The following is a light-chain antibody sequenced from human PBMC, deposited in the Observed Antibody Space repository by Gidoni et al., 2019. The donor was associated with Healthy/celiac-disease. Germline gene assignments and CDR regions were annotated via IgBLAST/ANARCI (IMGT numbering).Light chain of an antibody. J-gene: IGLJ2*01. V-gene: IGLV3-1*01. CDR1: KLGDKY. CDR3: QAWDSSTAHVV. Sequence: SYELTQPPSVSVSPGQTASITCSGDKLGDKYACWYQQKPGQSPVLVIYQGSKRPSGIPERFSGSNPGNNAPLNISGTQAMDEADYYCQAWDSSTAHVVFGGGTKLTVL. CDR2: QGS.